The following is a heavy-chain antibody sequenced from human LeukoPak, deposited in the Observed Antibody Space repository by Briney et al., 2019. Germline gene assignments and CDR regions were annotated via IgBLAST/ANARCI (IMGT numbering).Heavy chain of an antibody. CDR1: GYTFTSYY. D-gene: IGHD6-19*01. V-gene: IGHV1-46*01. Sequence: ASVKVSCKASGYTFTSYYMHWVRQAPGQGLEWMGIINPSGGSTSYAQKFQGRVGMTRDTSTSTVYMELSSLRSEDTAVYYCAREPGIAVAGTGFDYYYGMDVWGQGTTVTVSS. CDR3: AREPGIAVAGTGFDYYYGMDV. CDR2: INPSGGST. J-gene: IGHJ6*02.